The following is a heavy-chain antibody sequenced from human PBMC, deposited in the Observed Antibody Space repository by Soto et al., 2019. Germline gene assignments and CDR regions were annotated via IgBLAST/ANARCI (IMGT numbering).Heavy chain of an antibody. Sequence: QVQVVQSGDEVKETGASVRVSCKTSGYSFTAYGISWVRQAPGQGLEWMGWSRCYNGKTKYAQKVQGRVTMTTDTSTSTAYMEVRSLRSDDAAIYYCASAAPPPELRVLEWHNYDYDGMDVWGQGTTVTVS. D-gene: IGHD3-3*01. J-gene: IGHJ6*02. CDR3: ASAAPPPELRVLEWHNYDYDGMDV. CDR2: SRCYNGKT. V-gene: IGHV1-18*01. CDR1: GYSFTAYG.